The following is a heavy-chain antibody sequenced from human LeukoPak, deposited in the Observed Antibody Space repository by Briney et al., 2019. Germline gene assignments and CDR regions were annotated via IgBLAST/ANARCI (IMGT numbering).Heavy chain of an antibody. D-gene: IGHD5-18*01. CDR1: GGTFSSYG. Sequence: SVKVSCNASGGTFSSYGISWVRQAPGQGLEWMGGIIPIFGTANYAQKFQGRVTITADESTSTAYMELSSLRSEDTAVYYCARFQHTALINWFDPWGQGTLVTVSS. J-gene: IGHJ5*02. CDR2: IIPIFGTA. CDR3: ARFQHTALINWFDP. V-gene: IGHV1-69*13.